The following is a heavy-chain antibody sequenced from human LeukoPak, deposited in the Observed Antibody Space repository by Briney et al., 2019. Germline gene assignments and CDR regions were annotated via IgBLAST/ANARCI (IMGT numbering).Heavy chain of an antibody. V-gene: IGHV4-39*01. CDR2: IYYSWST. CDR1: GDSFSSGGY. Sequence: SETLSLTCTVSGDSFSSGGYSWIRQPPGKGLEWIGTIYYSWSTHYNPSLKSRVTISVDTSKNQFSLKLSSVTAADTAVYYCARHQCSGTRCYNFYFYGMDVWGQGTTVTVSS. J-gene: IGHJ6*02. D-gene: IGHD2-2*02. CDR3: ARHQCSGTRCYNFYFYGMDV.